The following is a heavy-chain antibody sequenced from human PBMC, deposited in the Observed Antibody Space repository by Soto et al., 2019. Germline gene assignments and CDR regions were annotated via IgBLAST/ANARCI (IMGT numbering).Heavy chain of an antibody. Sequence: GGSLRLSCAASGFTFSSYAMSWVRQAPGKGLEWVSAISGSGGSTYYADSVKGRFTISRDNSKNTLYLQMNSLRAEDTAVYYWVKGGLRDVAATPADVDPWGQGTLVTVSS. V-gene: IGHV3-23*01. CDR1: GFTFSSYA. J-gene: IGHJ5*02. CDR2: ISGSGGST. CDR3: VKGGLRDVAATPADVDP. D-gene: IGHD4-17*01.